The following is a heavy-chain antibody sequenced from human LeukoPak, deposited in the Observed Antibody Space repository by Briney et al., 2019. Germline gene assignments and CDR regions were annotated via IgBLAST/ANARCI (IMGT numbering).Heavy chain of an antibody. Sequence: PSETLSLTCTVSGGSINSGGYYWSWIRQPPGKGLEWIGYIYSSGSTNYNPSLKSRITISVDTSKNQFSLKLSSVTAADTAVYYCARFAYCGGHCWYYFDYWGQGSLVTVSS. V-gene: IGHV4-61*08. J-gene: IGHJ4*02. CDR1: GGSINSGGYY. D-gene: IGHD2-21*02. CDR2: IYSSGST. CDR3: ARFAYCGGHCWYYFDY.